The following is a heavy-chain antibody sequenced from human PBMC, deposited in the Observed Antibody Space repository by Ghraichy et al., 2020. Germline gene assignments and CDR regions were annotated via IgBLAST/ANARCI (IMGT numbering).Heavy chain of an antibody. J-gene: IGHJ6*02. D-gene: IGHD3-3*01. CDR3: ARDGRFLEWLLTPYYGMDV. CDR2: ISSSAGTI. CDR1: GFTFRDYY. Sequence: GGSLRLSCSASGFTFRDYYMSWIRPAPGKGLEWVSYISSSAGTIYYADSVKGRFTISRDNAKNSLYLQMNSLGAEDTAVYYCARDGRFLEWLLTPYYGMDVWGQGTTVTVSS. V-gene: IGHV3-11*04.